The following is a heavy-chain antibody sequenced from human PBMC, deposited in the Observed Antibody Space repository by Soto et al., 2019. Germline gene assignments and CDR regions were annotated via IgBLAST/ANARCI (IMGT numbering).Heavy chain of an antibody. J-gene: IGHJ6*02. V-gene: IGHV3-23*01. Sequence: PGGSLRLSCIASGVTFSTYAMSWVRQAPGKGLEWVSAISGSGGTTYYADSVKGRFTISRDNSKNTLYLQMNSLRAEDTALYYCAKETYYYYGMDVWGQGTTVTVSS. CDR3: AKETYYYYGMDV. CDR2: ISGSGGTT. CDR1: GVTFSTYA.